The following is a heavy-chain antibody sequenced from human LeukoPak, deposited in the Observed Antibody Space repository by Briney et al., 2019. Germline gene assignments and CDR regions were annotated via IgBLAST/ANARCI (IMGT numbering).Heavy chain of an antibody. CDR3: SAAGYCSSTSCAPYYYYGMDV. CDR1: GFTFTSSA. CDR2: IVVGSGNT. V-gene: IGHV1-58*02. Sequence: SVKVSCKASGFTFTSSAMQWVRQARGQRLEWIGWIVVGSGNTNYAQKFQERVTITRDMSTSTAYMELSSLRSEDTAVYYCSAAGYCSSTSCAPYYYYGMDVGGQGTTVTVSS. J-gene: IGHJ6*02. D-gene: IGHD2-2*01.